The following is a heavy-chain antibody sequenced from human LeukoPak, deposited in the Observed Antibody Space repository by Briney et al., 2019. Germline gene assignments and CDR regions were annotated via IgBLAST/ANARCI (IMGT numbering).Heavy chain of an antibody. CDR3: ARISRYYYYMDV. J-gene: IGHJ6*03. CDR2: IYYSGST. CDR1: GGSISSGDYY. Sequence: SETLSLTCTVSGGSISSGDYYWSWIRQPPGKGLEWIGYIYYSGSTYYNPSLKSRATISVDTSKNQFSLKLSSVTAADTAVYYCARISRYYYYMDVWGKGTTVTVSS. V-gene: IGHV4-30-4*08.